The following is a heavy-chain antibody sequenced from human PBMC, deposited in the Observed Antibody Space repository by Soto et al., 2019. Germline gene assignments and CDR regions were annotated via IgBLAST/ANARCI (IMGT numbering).Heavy chain of an antibody. J-gene: IGHJ5*02. CDR2: IYYSETT. D-gene: IGHD5-12*01. CDR1: GCSISSVGYY. Sequence: QVQLQESGPGLVKPSQTLSLTCTVSGCSISSVGYYWNWIRQHPGKGLEWIGYIYYSETTYYNPPLKSRVTITVETSKNQFFLKLSSVTAADRAVYYCARSITPWGQGTLVTVSS. CDR3: ARSITP. V-gene: IGHV4-31*03.